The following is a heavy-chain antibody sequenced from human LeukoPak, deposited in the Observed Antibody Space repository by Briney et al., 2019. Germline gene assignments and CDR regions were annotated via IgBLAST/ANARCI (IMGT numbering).Heavy chain of an antibody. CDR1: GFTFSSYA. Sequence: GRSLRLSCAASGFTFSSYAMHWVRQAPGKGLEWVAVISYDGSNKYYADSVKGRFTISRDNSKNTLYLQMNSLRAEDTAEYYCASDYGDYSYYFDYWGQGTLVTVSS. J-gene: IGHJ4*02. CDR2: ISYDGSNK. CDR3: ASDYGDYSYYFDY. D-gene: IGHD4-17*01. V-gene: IGHV3-30*01.